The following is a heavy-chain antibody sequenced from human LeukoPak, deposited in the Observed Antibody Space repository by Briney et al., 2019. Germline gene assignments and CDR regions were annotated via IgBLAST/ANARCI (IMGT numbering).Heavy chain of an antibody. D-gene: IGHD4-17*01. CDR2: THTSGST. V-gene: IGHV4-4*09. J-gene: IGHJ4*02. Sequence: SETLSLTCTVSGGSISTYYWSWIRQPPGKGLEWIGYTHTSGSTHYNPSLKSRVTMSVDTSKNQFSLKLSSVTAADTAVYYCARLDYGDYVLAYWGRGSLVTVSS. CDR1: GGSISTYY. CDR3: ARLDYGDYVLAY.